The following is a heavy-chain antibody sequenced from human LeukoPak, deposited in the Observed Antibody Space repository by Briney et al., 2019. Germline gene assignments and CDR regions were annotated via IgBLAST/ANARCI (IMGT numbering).Heavy chain of an antibody. CDR3: ARGIVGATDGDAFDI. CDR1: GGSFSGYY. J-gene: IGHJ3*02. Sequence: SETLSLTCAVYGGSFSGYYWSWIRQPPGKGLEWIGEINHSGSTNYNPSLKSRVTISVDTSKNQFSLKLSSVTAADTAVYYCARGIVGATDGDAFDIWGQGTMVTVSS. CDR2: INHSGST. D-gene: IGHD1-26*01. V-gene: IGHV4-34*01.